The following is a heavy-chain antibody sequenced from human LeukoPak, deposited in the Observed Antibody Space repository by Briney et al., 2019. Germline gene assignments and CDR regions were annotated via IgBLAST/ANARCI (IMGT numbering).Heavy chain of an antibody. CDR3: ARSSSGWTTATFDY. CDR2: ISSSSSYI. J-gene: IGHJ4*02. V-gene: IGHV3-21*01. D-gene: IGHD6-19*01. Sequence: SGGSLRLSCAASGFTLSSYSMNWVSQAPGKGLEWGSSISSSSSYIYYADSVKGRFTISRDNAKNSLYLQMNSLRAEDTAVYYCARSSSGWTTATFDYWGQATLVTVSS. CDR1: GFTLSSYS.